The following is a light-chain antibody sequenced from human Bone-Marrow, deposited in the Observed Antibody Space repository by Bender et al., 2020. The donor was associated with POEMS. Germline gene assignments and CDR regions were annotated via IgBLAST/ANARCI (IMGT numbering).Light chain of an antibody. Sequence: QSALTQPASVSGSPGQSITFSCTGTSTDVGSYNLVSWYQQYPGKAPKLMIYEVRKWPSGVSNRFSGSKSGNTASLTISGLQPEDEADYYCVSYSLSDTVVFGGGTKVTVL. CDR3: VSYSLSDTVV. CDR1: STDVGSYNL. J-gene: IGLJ2*01. V-gene: IGLV2-14*02. CDR2: EVR.